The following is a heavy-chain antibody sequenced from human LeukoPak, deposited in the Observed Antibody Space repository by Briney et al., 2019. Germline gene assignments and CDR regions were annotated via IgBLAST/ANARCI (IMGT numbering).Heavy chain of an antibody. CDR1: GFTFSSYG. V-gene: IGHV3-33*01. CDR2: IWYDGSNK. J-gene: IGHJ4*02. Sequence: GGPLGLSCAASGFTFSSYGMHWVRQAPGKGLEWVAVIWYDGSNKYYADSVKGRFTISRDNSKNTLYLQMNSLRAEDTAVYYCARGEQQLVLPFDYWGQGTLVTVSS. D-gene: IGHD6-13*01. CDR3: ARGEQQLVLPFDY.